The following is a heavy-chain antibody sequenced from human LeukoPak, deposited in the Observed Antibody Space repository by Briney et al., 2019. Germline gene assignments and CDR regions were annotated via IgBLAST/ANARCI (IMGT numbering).Heavy chain of an antibody. CDR2: IYTSGST. D-gene: IGHD2-15*01. V-gene: IGHV4-4*07. Sequence: PSETLSLTCTVSGGSISSYYWSWIRQPAGKGLEWIGRIYTSGSTNYNPPLKSRVTMSVDTSKNQFSLKLSSVTAADTAVYYCAISDQRCESCFDAFDIWGQGTMVTVSS. CDR3: AISDQRCESCFDAFDI. J-gene: IGHJ3*02. CDR1: GGSISSYY.